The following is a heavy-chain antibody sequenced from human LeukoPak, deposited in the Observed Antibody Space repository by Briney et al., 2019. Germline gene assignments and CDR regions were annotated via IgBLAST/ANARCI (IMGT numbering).Heavy chain of an antibody. CDR1: GGSISSYY. CDR3: ARVGHDYYYGMDV. Sequence: SETLSLTCTVSGGSISSYYWSWIRQPPGKGLEWVGYIYYSGSTNYNPSLKSRVTISVDTSKNQFSLKLSSVTAADTAVYYCARVGHDYYYGMDVWGQGTTVTVSS. CDR2: IYYSGST. J-gene: IGHJ6*02. D-gene: IGHD3-16*01. V-gene: IGHV4-59*01.